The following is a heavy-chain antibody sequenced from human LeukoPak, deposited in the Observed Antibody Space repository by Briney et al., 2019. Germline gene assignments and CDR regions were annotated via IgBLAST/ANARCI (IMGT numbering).Heavy chain of an antibody. V-gene: IGHV1-69*04. J-gene: IGHJ4*02. Sequence: SVKVSCKASGGTFSSYAISWVRQAPGQGLEWMGRIIPILGIANYAQKFQGRVTITADKSTSTAYMELSSLRSEDTAVYYCARAGGGAVAGPFDYWGQGTLVTVSS. CDR1: GGTFSSYA. CDR2: IIPILGIA. CDR3: ARAGGGAVAGPFDY. D-gene: IGHD6-19*01.